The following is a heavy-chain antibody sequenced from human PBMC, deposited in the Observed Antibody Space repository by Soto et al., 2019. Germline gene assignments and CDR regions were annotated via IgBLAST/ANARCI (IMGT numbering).Heavy chain of an antibody. J-gene: IGHJ4*02. V-gene: IGHV3-30*18. CDR2: ISHEGGTQ. D-gene: IGHD1-26*01. CDR1: GFTFSDYG. CDR3: AKEGSPKVSRWDDY. Sequence: GGSLRLSCAASGFTFSDYGIDWIRQAPGKGLEWVAVISHEGGTQYYADSVRGRFTGSRDNSKNILYLQMDSLRPEDTAVYFCAKEGSPKVSRWDDYWGQGTLVTVSS.